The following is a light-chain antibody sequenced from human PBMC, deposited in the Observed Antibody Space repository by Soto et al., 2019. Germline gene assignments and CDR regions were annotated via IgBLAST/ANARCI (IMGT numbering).Light chain of an antibody. CDR2: GAS. CDR3: QQYGSSLIT. V-gene: IGKV3-20*01. CDR1: QSVSSSY. J-gene: IGKJ5*01. Sequence: VLTQSPGTLSLSPGEGATLSCRASQSVSSSYLAWYQQKPGQAPRLLIYGASSRATGIPDRFSGSGSGTDFTLTISRLEPEDFAVYYCQQYGSSLITFGQGTRLEIK.